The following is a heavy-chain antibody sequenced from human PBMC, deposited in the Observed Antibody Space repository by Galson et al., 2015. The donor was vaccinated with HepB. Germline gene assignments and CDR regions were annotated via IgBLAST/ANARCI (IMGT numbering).Heavy chain of an antibody. CDR3: VLGDYGDFVSDAFDI. CDR1: GFTFSSYA. J-gene: IGHJ3*02. V-gene: IGHV3-64D*06. Sequence: SLRLSCAASGFTFSSYAMHWVRQAPGKGLEYVSAISSNGGSTYYADSVKGRFTISRDNSKNTLYLQMSSLRAEDTAVYYCVLGDYGDFVSDAFDIWGQGTMVTVSS. CDR2: ISSNGGST. D-gene: IGHD4-17*01.